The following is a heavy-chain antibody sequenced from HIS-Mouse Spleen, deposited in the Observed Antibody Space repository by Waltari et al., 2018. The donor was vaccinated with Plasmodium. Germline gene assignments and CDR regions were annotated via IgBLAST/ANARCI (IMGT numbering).Heavy chain of an antibody. V-gene: IGHV4-34*01. CDR2: INHSGST. D-gene: IGHD3-9*01. CDR1: GGSFSGYY. CDR3: ARAPIRDAFDI. Sequence: QVQLQQWGAGLLKPSETLSLTCAVYGGSFSGYYWSWIRQPPGKGMEWFGEINHSGSTNYNPSLKSRVTISVDTSKNQFSRKLSSVTAADTAVYYCARAPIRDAFDIWGQGTMVTVSS. J-gene: IGHJ3*02.